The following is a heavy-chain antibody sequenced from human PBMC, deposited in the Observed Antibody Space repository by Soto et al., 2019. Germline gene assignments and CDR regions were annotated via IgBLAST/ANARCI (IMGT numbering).Heavy chain of an antibody. D-gene: IGHD3-10*01. J-gene: IGHJ5*02. CDR3: AHSYGSGSYRPFDP. V-gene: IGHV3-30-3*01. CDR1: GFTFSSYA. Sequence: GGSLRLSCAASGFTFSSYAMNWVRQAPGKGLERVAVMSFDGSNKYYADSVKGRFTISRDNSKNTLYLQMTNMDPVDTATYYCAHSYGSGSYRPFDPWGQGTLVTVSS. CDR2: MSFDGSNK.